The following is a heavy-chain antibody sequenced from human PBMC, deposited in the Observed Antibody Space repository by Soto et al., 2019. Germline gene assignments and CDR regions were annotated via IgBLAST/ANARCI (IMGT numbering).Heavy chain of an antibody. Sequence: ASVKVSCKVSGNTLTELSMHWVRQAPGKGLEWMGNFDPEDGETIYAQKFQGRVTMTEDTSTDTAYMELSSLRSEDTAVYYCATLPVAVADTGWFDPWGQGTLVTVSS. CDR1: GNTLTELS. J-gene: IGHJ5*02. D-gene: IGHD6-19*01. V-gene: IGHV1-24*01. CDR2: FDPEDGET. CDR3: ATLPVAVADTGWFDP.